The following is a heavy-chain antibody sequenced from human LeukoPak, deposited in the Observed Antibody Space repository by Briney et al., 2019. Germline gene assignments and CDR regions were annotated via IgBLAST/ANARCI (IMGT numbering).Heavy chain of an antibody. J-gene: IGHJ4*02. V-gene: IGHV3-7*01. CDR1: GFTFGHYW. CDR3: ARDERSGYYFY. D-gene: IGHD2/OR15-2a*01. CDR2: LKEDGSVK. Sequence: PGGSLRLSCEASGFTFGHYWMTWVRQAPGRGLEWVANLKEDGSVKQHADSVWGRFTITRDNTKNSVFLQMSSLKPEDSAVYYCARDERSGYYFYWGEGILVSVSS.